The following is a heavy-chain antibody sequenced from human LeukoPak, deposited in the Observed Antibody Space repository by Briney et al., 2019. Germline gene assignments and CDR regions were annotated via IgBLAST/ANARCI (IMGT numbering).Heavy chain of an antibody. Sequence: SETLSLTCTISGDSISTYYWSWIRQPPGKGLEWIAYIYYSGSTYYNPSLKSRVTISVDRSKNQLSLKLSSVTAADTAVYYCAREGDGTVAPIDHWGQGTLVTVSS. CDR1: GDSISTYY. V-gene: IGHV4-59*12. CDR2: IYYSGST. CDR3: AREGDGTVAPIDH. D-gene: IGHD5-12*01. J-gene: IGHJ4*02.